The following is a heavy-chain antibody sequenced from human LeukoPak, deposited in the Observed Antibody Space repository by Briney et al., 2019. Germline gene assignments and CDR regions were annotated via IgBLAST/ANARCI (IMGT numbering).Heavy chain of an antibody. V-gene: IGHV4-59*01. CDR1: GGSISSYY. CDR2: IYNRGSP. J-gene: IGHJ6*02. Sequence: ASETLSLTCTVAGGSISSYYWSWIRQPPGKGLEWIGYIYNRGSPDYNPSLKSRVTISIDTSKNQFSLKLRSATAADTAVYYCARERGRGAHPGGSYYALDVWGQGTTVTVSS. CDR3: ARERGRGAHPGGSYYALDV.